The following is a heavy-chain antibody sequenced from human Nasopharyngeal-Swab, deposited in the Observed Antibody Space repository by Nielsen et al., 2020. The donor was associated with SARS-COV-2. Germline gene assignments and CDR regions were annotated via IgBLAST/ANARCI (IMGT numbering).Heavy chain of an antibody. V-gene: IGHV3-33*01. D-gene: IGHD4-17*01. Sequence: VRQAPGKGLEWVAVTWYDGSNKYYADSVKGRFTISRDNSKNTLYLQMNSLRAEDTAVYYCARGSLTTDYGDYSYFQHWGQGTLVTVSS. CDR2: TWYDGSNK. CDR3: ARGSLTTDYGDYSYFQH. J-gene: IGHJ1*01.